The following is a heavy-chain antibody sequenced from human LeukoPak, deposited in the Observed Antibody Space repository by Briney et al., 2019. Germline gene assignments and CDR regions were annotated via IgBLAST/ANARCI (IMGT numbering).Heavy chain of an antibody. Sequence: GGSLRLSCAASGFTFSSYWMSWVRQAPGEGLEWVANIKQDGSEKYYVDSVKGRFTISRDNAKNSLYLQMNSLRAEDTAVYYCARAGNSGYDFGYFDYWGQGTLVTVSS. CDR3: ARAGNSGYDFGYFDY. CDR1: GFTFSSYW. CDR2: IKQDGSEK. J-gene: IGHJ4*02. D-gene: IGHD5-12*01. V-gene: IGHV3-7*01.